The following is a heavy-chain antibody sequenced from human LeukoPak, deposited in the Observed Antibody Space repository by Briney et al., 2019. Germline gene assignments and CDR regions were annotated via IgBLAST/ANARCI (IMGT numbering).Heavy chain of an antibody. J-gene: IGHJ4*02. Sequence: SETLSLTCTVSVGSISSSSYYWGWIRQPPGKGLEWVGSIYYSVSTCYNPSLKSRVTISVDTAKNKFSLKLSSVTAADTAVYYCARLGAVAGTRPLPESWGQGTLVTVSS. CDR1: VGSISSSSYY. V-gene: IGHV4-39*01. CDR3: ARLGAVAGTRPLPES. CDR2: IYYSVST. D-gene: IGHD6-19*01.